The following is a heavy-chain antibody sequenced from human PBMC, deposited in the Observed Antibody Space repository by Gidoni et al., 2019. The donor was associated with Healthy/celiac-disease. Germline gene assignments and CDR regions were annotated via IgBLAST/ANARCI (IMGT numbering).Heavy chain of an antibody. Sequence: EVQLVESGGGLVQPGGSLKLSCAASGFTFSGSAMHWVRQASGKGLEWVGRIRSKANSYATAYAASVKGRCTISRDDSKNTAYLQMNSLKTEDTAVYYCTSRYSSSWTGTFDYWGQGTLVTVSS. V-gene: IGHV3-73*01. CDR2: IRSKANSYAT. CDR3: TSRYSSSWTGTFDY. CDR1: GFTFSGSA. J-gene: IGHJ4*02. D-gene: IGHD6-13*01.